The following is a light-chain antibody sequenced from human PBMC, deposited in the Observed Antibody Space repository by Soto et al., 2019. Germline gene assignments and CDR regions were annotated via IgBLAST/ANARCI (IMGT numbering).Light chain of an antibody. CDR2: DTS. J-gene: IGKJ5*01. CDR3: QQANSFPYT. CDR1: QSVSRY. Sequence: EIVLTQSPATLSLSPVERATLSYMASQSVSRYLAWYQQKPGQAPRLLIYDTSYRATGIPARFSGSGSGTDFTLTISRLEPEDFATYYCQQANSFPYTFGQGTRLENK. V-gene: IGKV3-11*01.